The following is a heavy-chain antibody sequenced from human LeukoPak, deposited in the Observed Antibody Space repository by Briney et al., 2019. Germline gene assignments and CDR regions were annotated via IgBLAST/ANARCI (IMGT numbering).Heavy chain of an antibody. CDR3: ASFTMVRGVIMTGIDY. Sequence: SETLSLTCTVSGGSISSYYWSWIRQPPGKGLEWIGYIYYSGSTNYNPSLKSRVTISVDTSKNQFSLKLSSVTAADTAVYYCASFTMVRGVIMTGIDYWGQGTLVTVSS. CDR1: GGSISSYY. V-gene: IGHV4-59*08. D-gene: IGHD3-10*01. CDR2: IYYSGST. J-gene: IGHJ4*02.